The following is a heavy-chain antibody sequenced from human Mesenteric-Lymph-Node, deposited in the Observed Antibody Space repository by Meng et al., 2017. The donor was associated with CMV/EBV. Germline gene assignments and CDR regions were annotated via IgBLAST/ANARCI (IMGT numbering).Heavy chain of an antibody. J-gene: IGHJ6*02. D-gene: IGHD2-2*01. V-gene: IGHV4-59*12. CDR3: ATYASSLYYAMDV. CDR2: IYYSGST. CDR1: GGSISSYY. Sequence: SETLSLTCTVSGGSISSYYWSWIRQPPGKGLEWIGYIYYSGSTNYNPSLKSRVTISVDTSENQFTLRLSSVTAADTAVYYCATYASSLYYAMDVWGQGTTVTVSS.